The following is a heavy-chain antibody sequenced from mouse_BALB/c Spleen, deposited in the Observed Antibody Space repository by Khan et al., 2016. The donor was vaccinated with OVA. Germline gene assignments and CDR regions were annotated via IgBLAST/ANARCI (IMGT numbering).Heavy chain of an antibody. CDR2: ISSTGST. J-gene: IGHJ4*01. Sequence: EVQLVESGPGLVKPSQSLSLTCTVTGYSITNDYAWNWIRQFPGNKLEWMGYISSTGSTSYNPSLKSRISITRATSKNQFFLQLRSVTSEYTATDYCARSLYDNYGYAVDYWGRGTSVTVSS. V-gene: IGHV3-2*02. D-gene: IGHD1-1*01. CDR3: ARSLYDNYGYAVDY. CDR1: GYSITNDYA.